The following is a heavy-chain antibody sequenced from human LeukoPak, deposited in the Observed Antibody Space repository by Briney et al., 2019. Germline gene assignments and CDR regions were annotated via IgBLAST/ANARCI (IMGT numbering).Heavy chain of an antibody. J-gene: IGHJ6*02. CDR3: ARDWYPVAAAGRGAPNYGMDV. Sequence: HEASVKVCCKASGYTFTSSDINWVRQATGQGLEWMGWMNPNSGNTDYAQKFQGRVTMTRNTSISTAYMELSSLRSEDTAVYYCARDWYPVAAAGRGAPNYGMDVWGQGTTVTVSS. V-gene: IGHV1-8*01. CDR1: GYTFTSSD. D-gene: IGHD6-13*01. CDR2: MNPNSGNT.